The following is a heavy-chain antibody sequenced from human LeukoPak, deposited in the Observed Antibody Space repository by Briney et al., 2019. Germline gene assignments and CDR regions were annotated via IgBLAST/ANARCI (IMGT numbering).Heavy chain of an antibody. J-gene: IGHJ3*02. V-gene: IGHV7-4-1*02. CDR1: GYTFTSYA. Sequence: ASVKVSCKASGYTFTSYAMNWVRQAPGQGFEWMGWINTNTGNPTYAQGFTGRFVFSLDTSVSTAYLQISSLKAEDTAVYYCARRRDGYNRGAFDIWGQGTMVTVSS. CDR3: ARRRDGYNRGAFDI. D-gene: IGHD5-24*01. CDR2: INTNTGNP.